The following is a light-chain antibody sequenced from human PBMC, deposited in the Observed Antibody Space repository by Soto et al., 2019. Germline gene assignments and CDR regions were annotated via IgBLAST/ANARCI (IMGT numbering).Light chain of an antibody. Sequence: QSALTQPASVSGSPGQSITISCTGTSSDVGGYNYVSWYQQHPGKAPKLMIYDVSNRPSGVSNRFSGSKSGNTASLTISGLQAEDEADYYCSSYTNSSTRVYVFGTGTKLTVL. CDR3: SSYTNSSTRVYV. J-gene: IGLJ1*01. CDR1: SSDVGGYNY. V-gene: IGLV2-14*01. CDR2: DVS.